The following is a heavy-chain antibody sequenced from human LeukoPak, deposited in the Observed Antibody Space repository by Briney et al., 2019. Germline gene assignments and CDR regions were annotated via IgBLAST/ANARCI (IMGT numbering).Heavy chain of an antibody. CDR3: ARGGAVAGFDY. CDR1: GFTFSSYI. J-gene: IGHJ4*02. D-gene: IGHD6-19*01. Sequence: GGSLRLSCAASGFTFSSYIMNWVRQAPGKGLEWVSSISSSSSYIYYADSVKGRFTISRDNAKNSLYLQMNSLRAEDTAVYYCARGGAVAGFDYWGQGTLVTVSS. V-gene: IGHV3-21*01. CDR2: ISSSSSYI.